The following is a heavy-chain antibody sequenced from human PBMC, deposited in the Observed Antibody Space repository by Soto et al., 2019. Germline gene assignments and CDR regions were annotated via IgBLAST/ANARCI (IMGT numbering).Heavy chain of an antibody. CDR2: ISGSGGGR. D-gene: IGHD1-26*01. V-gene: IGHV3-23*01. CDR3: ATVGAGQANDY. Sequence: SLRLSCAASRFTFSTYAMTWVRQAPGRGLEWVSDISGSGGGRYYADSVKGRFTISRDNSKNTLFLQVNSLRAGDTAVYYCATVGAGQANDYWGQRTPVTGSS. CDR1: RFTFSTYA. J-gene: IGHJ4*02.